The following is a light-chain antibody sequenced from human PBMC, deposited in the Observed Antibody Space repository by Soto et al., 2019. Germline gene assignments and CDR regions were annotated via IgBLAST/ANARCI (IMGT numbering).Light chain of an antibody. Sequence: DIQMTQSPSSLSASVGDRVTITCRASQGISNLLGWFQHKPGKAPKRLIYAASSLQGGVPSRFSGSGSGTEFTLPITGLQPEDFTDYYCLQHNTYPYTFGQGTKLEIK. CDR1: QGISNL. V-gene: IGKV1-17*01. CDR2: AAS. J-gene: IGKJ2*01. CDR3: LQHNTYPYT.